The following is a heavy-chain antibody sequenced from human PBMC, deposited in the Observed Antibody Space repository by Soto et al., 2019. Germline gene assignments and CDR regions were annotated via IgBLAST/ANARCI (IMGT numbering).Heavy chain of an antibody. CDR1: GFAFDSYW. Sequence: PGGSLRLSCAASGFAFDSYWMHWVRQVPGEGPVWVSRIDYDGTTTTYTDSVKGRFTISRDNSKSTLYLQVNALRTEDTAMYYCAKGGFLEWAAYYFDYWGQGTPVTVSS. CDR2: IDYDGTTT. J-gene: IGHJ4*02. D-gene: IGHD3-3*01. CDR3: AKGGFLEWAAYYFDY. V-gene: IGHV3-74*01.